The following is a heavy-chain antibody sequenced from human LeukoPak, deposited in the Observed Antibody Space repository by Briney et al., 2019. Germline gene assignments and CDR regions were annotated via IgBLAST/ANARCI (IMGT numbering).Heavy chain of an antibody. Sequence: SETLSLTCTVSGYSISSGCYWGWIRQPPGKGVEWIGSIYHSGSTYYNPSLKSRVTISVDTSKNQFYLKLSSVTAEDTAIYYCARELWFGELLSLHDAFDIWGQGTMVTVSS. CDR2: IYHSGST. V-gene: IGHV4-38-2*02. J-gene: IGHJ3*02. CDR1: GYSISSGCY. D-gene: IGHD3-10*01. CDR3: ARELWFGELLSLHDAFDI.